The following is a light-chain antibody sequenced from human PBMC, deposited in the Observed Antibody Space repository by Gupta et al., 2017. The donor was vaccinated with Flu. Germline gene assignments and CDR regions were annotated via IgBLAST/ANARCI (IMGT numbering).Light chain of an antibody. CDR2: RNK. CDR3: AAGDSIRSGWV. Sequence: TATLTSTGNSTNVGNKGAAWLQQHQSPPPKLLYYRNKNRPSGIPERFSASRSGNTATLTITGLQPEEEADYYCAAGDSIRSGWVFSGGTKLTVL. CDR1: STNVGNKG. J-gene: IGLJ3*02. V-gene: IGLV10-54*04.